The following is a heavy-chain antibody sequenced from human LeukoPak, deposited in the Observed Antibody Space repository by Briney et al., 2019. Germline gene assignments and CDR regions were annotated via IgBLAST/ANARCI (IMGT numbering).Heavy chain of an antibody. J-gene: IGHJ4*02. D-gene: IGHD6-19*01. CDR2: IWYDGSNE. CDR1: GFTFSTYA. CDR3: AREAAVAGKGGFDY. V-gene: IGHV3-33*08. Sequence: PGGSLRLSCAASGFTFSTYALHWVRQAPGKGLEWVAVIWYDGSNESYADSVKARFTISRDNSKNTLNLQMNSLRADDTAVYYCAREAAVAGKGGFDYWGEGTLVTVSS.